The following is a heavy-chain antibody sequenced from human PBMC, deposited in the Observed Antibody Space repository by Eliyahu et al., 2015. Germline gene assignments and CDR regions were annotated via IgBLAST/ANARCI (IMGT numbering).Heavy chain of an antibody. D-gene: IGHD2-21*01. CDR2: IGRSGAVT. V-gene: IGHV3-23*01. Sequence: EVQLLESGGGLVHPGGSLRXSCAASGFTFXPYXXXWVRXAPGKGLECVASIGRSGAVTYYADSVKGRFTTSRDDSKNTLYLQMNSLRADDTAVYYCARDPSSTYCDGADCFLPDHYWGQGTQVTVSS. J-gene: IGHJ4*02. CDR1: GFTFXPYX. CDR3: ARDPSSTYCDGADCFLPDHY.